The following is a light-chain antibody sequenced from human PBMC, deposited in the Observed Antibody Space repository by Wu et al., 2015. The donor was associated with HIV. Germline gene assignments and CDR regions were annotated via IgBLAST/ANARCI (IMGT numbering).Light chain of an antibody. CDR2: GVS. Sequence: EIVMTQSPATLSVSPGERATLSCRATQDVSSTYLGWYQQKPGQAPRLLIYGVSSRATGIPDRFSGSGSGTDFTLTISRLEPEDFAVYYCHQYGSSPQTFGQGTKVEIK. J-gene: IGKJ1*01. V-gene: IGKV3-20*01. CDR3: HQYGSSPQT. CDR1: QDVSSTY.